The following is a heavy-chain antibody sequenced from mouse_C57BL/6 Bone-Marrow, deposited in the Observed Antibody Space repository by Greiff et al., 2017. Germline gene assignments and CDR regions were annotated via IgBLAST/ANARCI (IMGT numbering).Heavy chain of an antibody. D-gene: IGHD1-1*01. CDR3: TRSGLLRTWFAY. Sequence: VQLQESGAELVRPGASVTLSCKASGYTFTDYEMHWVKQTPVHGLEWIGAIDPETGGTAYNQKFKGKAILTADKSSSTAYMELRSLTSEDSAVYYCTRSGLLRTWFAYWGQGTLVTVSA. CDR2: IDPETGGT. V-gene: IGHV1-15*01. J-gene: IGHJ3*01. CDR1: GYTFTDYE.